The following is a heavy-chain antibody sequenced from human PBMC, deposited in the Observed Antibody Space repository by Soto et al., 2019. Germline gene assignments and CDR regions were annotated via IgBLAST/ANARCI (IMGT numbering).Heavy chain of an antibody. CDR1: GDSVSSNSAA. CDR2: TYYRSKWYN. J-gene: IGHJ6*02. V-gene: IGHV6-1*01. D-gene: IGHD3-22*01. CDR3: ARDPRYYYDSSGYYYYYYYGMDV. Sequence: KQSQTLSLTCAISGDSVSSNSAAWNWIRQSPSRGLEWLGRTYYRSKWYNDYAVSVKSRITINPDTSKNQFSLQLNSVTPEDTAVYYCARDPRYYYDSSGYYYYYYYGMDVWGQGTTGTVYS.